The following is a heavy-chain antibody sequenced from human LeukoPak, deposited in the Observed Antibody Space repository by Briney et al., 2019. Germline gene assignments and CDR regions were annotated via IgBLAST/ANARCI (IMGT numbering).Heavy chain of an antibody. Sequence: ASVKVSCKASGYTFTNYGISWVRQAPGHGLEWMGWISTYNANPNYAQKLQGRVTMTTDTSTSTAYMDLKSLRSDDTAVYYCARGNYYYPQDVFDIWGQGTTVTVSS. D-gene: IGHD3-22*01. V-gene: IGHV1-18*01. J-gene: IGHJ3*02. CDR1: GYTFTNYG. CDR3: ARGNYYYPQDVFDI. CDR2: ISTYNANP.